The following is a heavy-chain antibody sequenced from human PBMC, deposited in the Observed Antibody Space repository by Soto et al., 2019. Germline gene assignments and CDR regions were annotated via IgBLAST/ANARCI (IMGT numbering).Heavy chain of an antibody. Sequence: SETLSLTCTVSGGSISSGDYYWSWIRQPPGKGLEWIGYIYYSGSTYYNPSLKSRVTISVDTSKNQFSLKLSSVTAADTAVYYCARENYYDSSGYDYWGQGTRVTVSS. CDR2: IYYSGST. CDR3: ARENYYDSSGYDY. V-gene: IGHV4-30-4*01. D-gene: IGHD3-22*01. J-gene: IGHJ4*02. CDR1: GGSISSGDYY.